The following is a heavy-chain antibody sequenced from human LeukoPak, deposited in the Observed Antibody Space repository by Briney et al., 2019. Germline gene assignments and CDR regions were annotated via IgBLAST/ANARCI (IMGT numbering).Heavy chain of an antibody. Sequence: SETLSLTCTVSSGSISSNNYYWGWIRQPPGKVLEWIGSIYYTGSTFYNPSLKSRVTMSLDALKNQFTLKVTSVTATDTAVYYCARLVSYDVLTENFYKYYMDVWGKGTTVTVSS. CDR3: ARLVSYDVLTENFYKYYMDV. CDR2: IYYTGST. CDR1: SGSISSNNYY. J-gene: IGHJ6*03. V-gene: IGHV4-39*01. D-gene: IGHD3-9*01.